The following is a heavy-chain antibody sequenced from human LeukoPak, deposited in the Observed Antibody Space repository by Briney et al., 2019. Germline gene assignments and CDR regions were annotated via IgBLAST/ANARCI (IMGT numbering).Heavy chain of an antibody. J-gene: IGHJ4*02. CDR1: GYTFTSYG. CDR3: ARDPSGSGSYYNDNYFDY. CDR2: ISAYNGNT. Sequence: ASVKVSCKASGYTFTSYGISWVRQAPGQGLEWMGWISAYNGNTNYAQKLQGRVTMTTDTSTSTAYMELRSLRSDDTAVCYCARDPSGSGSYYNDNYFDYWGQGTLVTVSS. D-gene: IGHD3-10*01. V-gene: IGHV1-18*01.